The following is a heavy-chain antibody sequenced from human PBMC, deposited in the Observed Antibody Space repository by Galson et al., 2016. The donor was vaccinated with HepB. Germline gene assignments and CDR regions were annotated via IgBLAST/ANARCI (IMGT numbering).Heavy chain of an antibody. Sequence: SLRLSCAASGFTFSNVWMNWVRQAPGKGLEWVGRIKSNVDGGAADYAAPVKGRFTISGDDSKNTLYLQMTGLKTEDTAVYYCTTVLSTASMSGWYDWGFDYWGQGTLVTVSS. CDR2: IKSNVDGGAA. CDR1: GFTFSNVW. J-gene: IGHJ4*02. CDR3: TTVLSTASMSGWYDWGFDY. D-gene: IGHD6-19*01. V-gene: IGHV3-15*07.